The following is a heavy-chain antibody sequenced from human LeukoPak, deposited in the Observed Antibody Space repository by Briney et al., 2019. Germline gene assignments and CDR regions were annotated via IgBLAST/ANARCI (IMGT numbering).Heavy chain of an antibody. CDR2: INYDGSST. CDR1: GFTFSSYW. V-gene: IGHV3-74*01. CDR3: AREAPGGYDNFDN. J-gene: IGHJ4*02. D-gene: IGHD5-12*01. Sequence: GGSLRLSCAASGFTFSSYWMHWVRQAPGKGLVWVSRINYDGSSTTYADSVKGRFAISRDNAKNTLFLQMNSLRVEDTAMYYCAREAPGGYDNFDNWGQGALVTVSP.